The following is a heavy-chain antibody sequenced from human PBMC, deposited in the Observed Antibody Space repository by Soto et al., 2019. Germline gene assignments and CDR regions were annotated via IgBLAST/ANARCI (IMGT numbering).Heavy chain of an antibody. CDR2: ISAYNGNT. CDR3: ARDPGIASAGTTYYYYGMDV. CDR1: GYTFTSYG. J-gene: IGHJ6*02. V-gene: IGHV1-18*04. D-gene: IGHD6-13*01. Sequence: ASVKVSCKASGYTFTSYGISWARQAPGQGLEWMGWISAYNGNTNYAQKLQGRVTMTTDTSTSTVYMELRSLRSDDTAVYYCARDPGIASAGTTYYYYGMDVCCQGTTVTVS.